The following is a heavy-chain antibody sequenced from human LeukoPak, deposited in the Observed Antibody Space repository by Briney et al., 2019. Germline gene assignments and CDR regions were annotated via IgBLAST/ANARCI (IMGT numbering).Heavy chain of an antibody. CDR3: AKADSSSCYNTYVDY. Sequence: GGSLRLSCAASGFTFSSYAMSWVRQAPGKGLEWVSTISGSGDSTYYADSVKGRFTISRDDSKNTLYLQMSSLRAEDTAVHYCAKADSSSCYNTYVDYWGQGTLVTVSS. J-gene: IGHJ4*02. D-gene: IGHD6-13*01. V-gene: IGHV3-23*01. CDR2: ISGSGDST. CDR1: GFTFSSYA.